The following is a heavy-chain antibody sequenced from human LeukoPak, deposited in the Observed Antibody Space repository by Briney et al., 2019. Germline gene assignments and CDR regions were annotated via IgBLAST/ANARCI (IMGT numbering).Heavy chain of an antibody. V-gene: IGHV4-34*01. J-gene: IGHJ4*02. Sequence: PSETLSLTCAVYGGSFSGYYWSWIRQPPGKGLEWIGEINHSGSTNYNPSLKSRVTISVDTSKNQFSLKPSSVTAADTAVYYCATLSDQLLGGDYWGQGTLVTVSS. D-gene: IGHD2-2*01. CDR1: GGSFSGYY. CDR2: INHSGST. CDR3: ATLSDQLLGGDY.